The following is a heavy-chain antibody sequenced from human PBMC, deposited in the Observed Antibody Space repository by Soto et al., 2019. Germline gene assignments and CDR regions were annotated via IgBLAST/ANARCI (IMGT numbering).Heavy chain of an antibody. CDR3: ACVDTAMVYSYYYYGMDV. V-gene: IGHV1-69*13. CDR2: IIPIFGTA. J-gene: IGHJ6*02. CDR1: GGTFSSYA. Sequence: VASVKVSCKASGGTFSSYAISWVRQAPGQGLEWMGGIIPIFGTANYAQKFQGRVTITADESTSTAYMELSSLRSEDTAVYYCACVDTAMVYSYYYYGMDVWGQGTTVTVSS. D-gene: IGHD5-18*01.